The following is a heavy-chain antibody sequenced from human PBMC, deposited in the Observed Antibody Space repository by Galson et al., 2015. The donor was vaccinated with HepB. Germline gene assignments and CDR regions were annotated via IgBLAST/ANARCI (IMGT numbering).Heavy chain of an antibody. V-gene: IGHV3-30*18. D-gene: IGHD3-3*01. Sequence: SLRLSCAASGFTFSSYGMHWVRQAPGKRLEWVALISYDGSKKYYADTVKGRFTITRDNSENTPYLRMNSLSAEDTAVYYCAKAYYDFWSGYYTVGGMDVWGHGTTVAVSS. CDR3: AKAYYDFWSGYYTVGGMDV. CDR1: GFTFSSYG. CDR2: ISYDGSKK. J-gene: IGHJ6*02.